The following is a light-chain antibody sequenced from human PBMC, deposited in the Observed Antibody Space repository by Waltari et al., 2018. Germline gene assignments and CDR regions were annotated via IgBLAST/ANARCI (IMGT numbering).Light chain of an antibody. J-gene: IGKJ4*01. CDR2: AAS. Sequence: DIQMTQSPSSLSASVGDRVTITRRASHSITTYLNWYQQKPGKAPNLLIYAASSLQSGVPSRFSGSGSGTEFTLTISSLRPEDFATYYCQQTNTVPLTFGGGTKVEIK. V-gene: IGKV1-39*01. CDR3: QQTNTVPLT. CDR1: HSITTY.